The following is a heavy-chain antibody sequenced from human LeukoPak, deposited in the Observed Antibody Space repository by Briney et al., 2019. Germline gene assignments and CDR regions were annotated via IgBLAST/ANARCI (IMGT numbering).Heavy chain of an antibody. CDR2: IIPIFGTA. CDR3: ARSMVRGGYLDAFDI. CDR1: GYTFTDYY. Sequence: PVKVSCKASGYTFTDYYLHWVRQAPGQGLEWMGGIIPIFGTANYAQKFQGRVTITADKSTSTAYMELSSLRSEDTAVYYCARSMVRGGYLDAFDIWGQGTMVTVSS. J-gene: IGHJ3*02. D-gene: IGHD3-10*01. V-gene: IGHV1-69*06.